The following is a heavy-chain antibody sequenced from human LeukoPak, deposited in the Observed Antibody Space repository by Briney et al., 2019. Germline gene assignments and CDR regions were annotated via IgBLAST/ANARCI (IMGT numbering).Heavy chain of an antibody. D-gene: IGHD4-4*01. CDR1: GGSISSYY. Sequence: SETLSLTCTVSGGSISSYYWSWVRQPPGKGLEWIGYIYYSGSTNYNPSLKSRVTISVDTSKNQFSLKLSSVTAADTAVYYCARSLQNFDYWGQGTLVTVSS. J-gene: IGHJ4*02. CDR3: ARSLQNFDY. V-gene: IGHV4-59*08. CDR2: IYYSGST.